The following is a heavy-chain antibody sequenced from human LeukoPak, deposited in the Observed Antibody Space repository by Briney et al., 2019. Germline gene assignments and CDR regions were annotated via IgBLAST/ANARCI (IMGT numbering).Heavy chain of an antibody. Sequence: ASVKVSCKASGYTFTSYGISWVRQAPGQGLEWMGWISAYNGNTNYAQKLQGRVTMTTDTSTSTAYMELRSLRSDDTAVYYCARSPWVDTAMAYDYWDQGTLVTVSS. CDR2: ISAYNGNT. D-gene: IGHD5-18*01. J-gene: IGHJ4*02. V-gene: IGHV1-18*01. CDR1: GYTFTSYG. CDR3: ARSPWVDTAMAYDY.